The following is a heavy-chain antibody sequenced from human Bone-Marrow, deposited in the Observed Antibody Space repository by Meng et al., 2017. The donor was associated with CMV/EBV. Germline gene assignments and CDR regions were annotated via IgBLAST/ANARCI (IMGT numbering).Heavy chain of an antibody. Sequence: GSLRLSCAASGFTFSSYWMSWVRQAPGKGLEWIGSIYYRGSTHYNPSLKSRVTISLDTSKNQFSLKLSSVTAADTAVYYCARDGRGYCTSTSCFSSGFDPWGQGTLVTVSS. J-gene: IGHJ5*02. D-gene: IGHD2-2*01. CDR1: GFTFSSYW. V-gene: IGHV4-39*07. CDR3: ARDGRGYCTSTSCFSSGFDP. CDR2: IYYRGST.